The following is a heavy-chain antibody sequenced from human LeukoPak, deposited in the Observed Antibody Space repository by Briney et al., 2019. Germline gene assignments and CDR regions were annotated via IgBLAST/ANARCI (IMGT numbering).Heavy chain of an antibody. Sequence: PSETLSLTCTVSGGSISSDDYYWSWIRQPPGKGQEWIGFIYYTGSTYYNPSLKSRVTISVDTSKNQFSLRLSSVTAADTAVYYCARCPSPGWFDPWGQGTLVTVSS. CDR1: GGSISSDDYY. CDR2: IYYTGST. V-gene: IGHV4-30-4*08. CDR3: ARCPSPGWFDP. J-gene: IGHJ5*02.